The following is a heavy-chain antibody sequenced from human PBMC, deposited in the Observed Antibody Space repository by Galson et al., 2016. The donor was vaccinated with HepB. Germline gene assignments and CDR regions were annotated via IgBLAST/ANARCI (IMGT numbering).Heavy chain of an antibody. D-gene: IGHD3-10*01. CDR3: ARDFGGPSDY. Sequence: SLRLSCAGFGFTFRTFWMHWVRQVPGKGLVWVSRVNEDASTINYADSVRGRFTISRDNTENKLYLQMNSLRPEDSALYYCARDFGGPSDYWGQGILVTVSS. CDR1: GFTFRTFW. J-gene: IGHJ4*02. V-gene: IGHV3-74*01. CDR2: VNEDASTI.